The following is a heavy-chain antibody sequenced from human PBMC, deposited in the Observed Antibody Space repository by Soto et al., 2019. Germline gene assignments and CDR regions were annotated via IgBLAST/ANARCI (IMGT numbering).Heavy chain of an antibody. CDR3: ARRYGASLDY. Sequence: SETLSLTCTVSGDSVSSDSYYWSWIRQPPGKDLEWIGYMYYSGSTNSNPSLTSRVTMSVDTSKNQFSLKLSSVTAADTAVYYCARRYGASLDYWGQGTLVTASS. J-gene: IGHJ4*02. CDR2: MYYSGST. D-gene: IGHD4-17*01. CDR1: GDSVSSDSYY. V-gene: IGHV4-61*01.